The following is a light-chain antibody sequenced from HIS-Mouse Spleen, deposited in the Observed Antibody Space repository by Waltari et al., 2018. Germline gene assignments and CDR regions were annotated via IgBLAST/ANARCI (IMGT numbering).Light chain of an antibody. Sequence: QSALTQPASVSGSPGQSITISCTGTSSDVGGYNYVSWYQQHPGKAPKLMIYEVSNRPSGVSNRFSGSKSGNTASLTISGVQAEDEADYYCQSADSSGTYVVFGGGTKLTVL. J-gene: IGLJ2*01. CDR2: EVS. CDR3: QSADSSGTYVV. CDR1: SSDVGGYNY. V-gene: IGLV2-14*01.